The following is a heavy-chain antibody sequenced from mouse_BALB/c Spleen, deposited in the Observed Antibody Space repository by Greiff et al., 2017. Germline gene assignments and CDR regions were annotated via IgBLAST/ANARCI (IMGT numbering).Heavy chain of an antibody. J-gene: IGHJ4*01. CDR3: ARQDRYDGYYAMDY. CDR2: ISSGGSYT. D-gene: IGHD2-14*01. V-gene: IGHV5-6*01. CDR1: VFTFSSYG. Sequence: EVKLMESGGDLVKPGGSLKLSCAASVFTFSSYGMSWVRQTPDKRLEWVATISSGGSYTYYPDSVKGRFTISRDNAKNTLYLQMSSLKSEDTAMYYCARQDRYDGYYAMDYWGQGTSVTVSS.